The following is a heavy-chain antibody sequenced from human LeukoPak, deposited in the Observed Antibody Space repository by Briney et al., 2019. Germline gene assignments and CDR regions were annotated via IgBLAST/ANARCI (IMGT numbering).Heavy chain of an antibody. D-gene: IGHD7-27*01. V-gene: IGHV1-2*02. J-gene: IGHJ4*02. Sequence: ASVRVSCKASGYTFTGHYMHWVRQAPGHGLGWMGWIHAGTGDTNYAQKFQGRFTMTRDTSISTLYMELNRLTSDDTAVYFCARDENWGPDYWGQGTLVTVSS. CDR3: ARDENWGPDY. CDR2: IHAGTGDT. CDR1: GYTFTGHY.